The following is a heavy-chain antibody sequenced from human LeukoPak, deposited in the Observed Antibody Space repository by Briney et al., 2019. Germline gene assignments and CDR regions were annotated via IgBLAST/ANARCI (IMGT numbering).Heavy chain of an antibody. Sequence: GGSLRLSCAASGFTVSSNYMSWVRQAPGKGLEWVSAISGSGYSTYYADSVKGRFTISRDNSKNALYLQMNSLRADDTAVYYCAKDGYCTNGVCFAPFDYWGQGTLVTVSS. CDR1: GFTVSSNY. D-gene: IGHD2-8*01. CDR3: AKDGYCTNGVCFAPFDY. J-gene: IGHJ4*02. V-gene: IGHV3-23*01. CDR2: ISGSGYST.